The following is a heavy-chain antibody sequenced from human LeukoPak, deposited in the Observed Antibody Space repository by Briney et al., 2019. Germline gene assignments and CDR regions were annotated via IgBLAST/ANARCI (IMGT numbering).Heavy chain of an antibody. D-gene: IGHD2-21*02. CDR3: ARVGYCGGDCYPFDY. Sequence: SETLSLTCTVSGGSISSSSYYWGWIRQPPGKGLEWIGSIYYSGSTYYNPSLKSRVTISVDTSRNSFSLELSSATAADTAVYYCARVGYCGGDCYPFDYWGQGTLTTVSS. CDR1: GGSISSSSYY. J-gene: IGHJ4*02. CDR2: IYYSGST. V-gene: IGHV4-39*02.